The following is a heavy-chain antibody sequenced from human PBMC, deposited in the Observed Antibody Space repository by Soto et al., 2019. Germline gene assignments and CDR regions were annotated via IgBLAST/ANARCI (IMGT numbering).Heavy chain of an antibody. CDR1: GFTFSRNA. D-gene: IGHD1-20*01. V-gene: IGHV3-64D*06. CDR3: VKQYNWKYDY. CDR2: ISSNGGST. Sequence: EVQLVESGGGLVQPGGSLRLSCSASGFTFSRNAMHWVRQAPGKRLEYVSAISSNGGSTYYADSVKGRFTISRDNSKNTLYLQMSSLRTGDTAVYYCVKQYNWKYDYWGQGTLVTVSS. J-gene: IGHJ4*02.